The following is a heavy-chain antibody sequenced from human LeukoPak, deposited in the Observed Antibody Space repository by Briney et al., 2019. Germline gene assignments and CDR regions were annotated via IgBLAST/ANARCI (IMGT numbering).Heavy chain of an antibody. CDR1: GGSVSSGSYY. Sequence: PSETLSLTCTVSGGSVSSGSYYWSWIRQPPGKGLEWIGYIYYSGSTNYNPSLKSRVTISVDTSKNQFSLKLSSVTAADTAVYYCARETDYYDSSGYGAFDIWGHGTMVTVSS. J-gene: IGHJ3*02. V-gene: IGHV4-61*01. D-gene: IGHD3-22*01. CDR3: ARETDYYDSSGYGAFDI. CDR2: IYYSGST.